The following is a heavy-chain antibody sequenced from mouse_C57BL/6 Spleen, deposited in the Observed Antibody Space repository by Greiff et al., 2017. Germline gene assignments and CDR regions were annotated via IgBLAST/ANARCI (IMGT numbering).Heavy chain of an antibody. CDR1: GFTFSSYA. D-gene: IGHD1-1*01. J-gene: IGHJ4*01. CDR2: ISDGGSYT. CDR3: ARDGITTAMDY. V-gene: IGHV5-4*01. Sequence: EVKVVESGGGLVKPGGSLKLSCAASGFTFSSYAMSWVRQTPEKRLEWVATISDGGSYTYYPDNVKGRFTISRDNAKNNLYLQMSHLKSEDTAMYYCARDGITTAMDYWGQGTSVTVSS.